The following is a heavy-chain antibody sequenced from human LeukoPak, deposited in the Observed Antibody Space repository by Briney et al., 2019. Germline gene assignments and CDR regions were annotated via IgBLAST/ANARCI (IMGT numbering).Heavy chain of an antibody. CDR2: ITGSGGDT. V-gene: IGHV3-23*01. Sequence: GGSLRLTCAASGFTFSSYAMNWARQAPGKGLEWVSTITGSGGDTYYADSVKGRFTISRDNSKNTLYLQMNSLRAEDTAIYYCAKDPYVGGGYHFDSWGQGSLVTVSS. CDR3: AKDPYVGGGYHFDS. D-gene: IGHD3-22*01. J-gene: IGHJ4*02. CDR1: GFTFSSYA.